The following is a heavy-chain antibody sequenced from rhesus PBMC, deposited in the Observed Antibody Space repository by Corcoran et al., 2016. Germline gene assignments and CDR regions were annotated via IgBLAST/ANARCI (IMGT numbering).Heavy chain of an antibody. CDR1: GYSISSGYG. J-gene: IGHJ4*01. Sequence: QVQLQESGPGLVKPSETLSLTCAVSGYSISSGYGWSWIRQPPGKGLGWIGYIGGSSGSTNYNPSLKSRVTISKDTSKNPFSLKLSSVTAADTAVYYCARDGVAGGPPFDYWGQGVLVTVSS. CDR2: IGGSSGST. D-gene: IGHD6-37*01. CDR3: ARDGVAGGPPFDY. V-gene: IGHV4-127*01.